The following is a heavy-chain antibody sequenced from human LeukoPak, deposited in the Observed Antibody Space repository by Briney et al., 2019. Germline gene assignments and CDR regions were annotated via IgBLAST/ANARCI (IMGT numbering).Heavy chain of an antibody. V-gene: IGHV3-30*04. CDR1: GFTFRSYA. J-gene: IGHJ6*03. Sequence: PGRSLRLSCAASGFTFRSYAIHWVRQAPGKGLEWVAFISYDRSNKYYADSVRGRFTISRDNSKNTLYLQMNSLRAEDTAVYYCAKGGIAVAGTSYYYYMDVWGKGTTVTISS. CDR3: AKGGIAVAGTSYYYYMDV. D-gene: IGHD6-19*01. CDR2: ISYDRSNK.